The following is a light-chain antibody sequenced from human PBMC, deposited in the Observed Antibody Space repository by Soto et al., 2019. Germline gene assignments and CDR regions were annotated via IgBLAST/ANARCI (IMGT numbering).Light chain of an antibody. Sequence: EIVMTQSPATLSVSPGERATLSCRASQSVSSNLAWYQQKPGQAPRLLIYGASTRATGIPARFSGSGSGTEFPLTISSLQSEDFAVYYCQQYNNWPPLTLGQGTTVDIK. CDR2: GAS. V-gene: IGKV3-15*01. J-gene: IGKJ1*01. CDR3: QQYNNWPPLT. CDR1: QSVSSN.